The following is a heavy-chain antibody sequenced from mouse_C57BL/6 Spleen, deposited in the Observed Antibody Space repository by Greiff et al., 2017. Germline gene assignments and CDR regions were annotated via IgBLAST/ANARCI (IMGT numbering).Heavy chain of an antibody. D-gene: IGHD1-1*01. V-gene: IGHV5-17*01. Sequence: VQLVESGGGLVKPGGSLTLSCAASGFTFSDYGMHWVRQAPEKGLEWVAYISSGSSTIYYADTVKGRFTISRDNAKNTLFLQMTSLRSEDTAMYYCASITTVVAYWYFDVWGTGTTVTVSS. J-gene: IGHJ1*03. CDR3: ASITTVVAYWYFDV. CDR2: ISSGSSTI. CDR1: GFTFSDYG.